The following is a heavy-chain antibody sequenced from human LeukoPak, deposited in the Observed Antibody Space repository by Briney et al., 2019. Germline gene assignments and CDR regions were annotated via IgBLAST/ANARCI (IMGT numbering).Heavy chain of an antibody. J-gene: IGHJ6*03. D-gene: IGHD5-18*01. V-gene: IGHV1-2*02. Sequence: GASVKVSCKASGYTFTGYYMHWVRQAPGQGLEWMGWINPNSGGTNYAQKFQGRVTMTRDTSISTAYMELSRLRSDDAAVDYCAGGYSYGDYYYYYMDVWGKGTTVTVSS. CDR3: AGGYSYGDYYYYYMDV. CDR1: GYTFTGYY. CDR2: INPNSGGT.